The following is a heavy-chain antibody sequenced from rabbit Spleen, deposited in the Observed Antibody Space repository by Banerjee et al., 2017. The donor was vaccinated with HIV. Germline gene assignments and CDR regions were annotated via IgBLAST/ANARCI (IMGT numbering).Heavy chain of an antibody. V-gene: IGHV1S45*01. J-gene: IGHJ6*01. Sequence: QEQLVESGGGLVQPGGYLKLSCKASGFDFSVYGLSWVRQAPGKGLEWISCIAGSSSGFTYSATWAKGRFTISKTSSTTVTLQMTSLTAADTATYFCARDTGTSFSSYGMDLWGQGTLVTVS. CDR2: IAGSSSGFT. D-gene: IGHD8-1*01. CDR3: ARDTGTSFSSYGMDL. CDR1: GFDFSVYG.